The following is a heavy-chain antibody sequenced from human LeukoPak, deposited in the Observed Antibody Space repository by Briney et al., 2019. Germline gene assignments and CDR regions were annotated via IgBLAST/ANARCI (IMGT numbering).Heavy chain of an antibody. V-gene: IGHV1-2*02. CDR3: ARVDYYDSSGTPDY. CDR2: INPNSGGT. D-gene: IGHD3-22*01. Sequence: ASVKVSCKASGYTFTGYYMHWVRQAPGQGLEWMGWINPNSGGTNYAQKFQGRVTMTRDTSISTAYMELSRLRSDDTAVYYCARVDYYDSSGTPDYWGQGTLVTVSS. J-gene: IGHJ4*02. CDR1: GYTFTGYY.